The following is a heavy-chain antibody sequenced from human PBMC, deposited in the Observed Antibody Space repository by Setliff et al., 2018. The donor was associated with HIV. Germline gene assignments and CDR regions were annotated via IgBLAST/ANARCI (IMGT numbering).Heavy chain of an antibody. J-gene: IGHJ5*02. V-gene: IGHV1-69*05. CDR3: ARWSCGRATCYDSPYNWFDP. Sequence: SVKVSCKVSAYTLSELSMHWVRQAPGEGLEWMGGIIPIFGTANYAQKFQGRVTMTTDTSTSTTYMELTSLRSDDTAVYYCARWSCGRATCYDSPYNWFDPWGQGTLVTVSS. D-gene: IGHD2-2*01. CDR1: AYTLSELS. CDR2: IIPIFGTA.